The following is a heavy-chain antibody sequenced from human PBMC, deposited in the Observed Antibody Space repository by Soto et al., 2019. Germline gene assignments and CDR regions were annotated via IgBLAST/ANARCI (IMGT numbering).Heavy chain of an antibody. Sequence: GGSLRLSCSASGFTFSSYAMHWVRQAPGKGLEYVSAISSNGGSTYYAEYVKGRFTISRDNSKNTLYLQMSSLRAEDTAVYYCVKEHLYYDSHWGQGTLVTVSS. CDR1: GFTFSSYA. CDR3: VKEHLYYDSH. D-gene: IGHD3-3*01. CDR2: ISSNGGST. V-gene: IGHV3-64D*08. J-gene: IGHJ4*02.